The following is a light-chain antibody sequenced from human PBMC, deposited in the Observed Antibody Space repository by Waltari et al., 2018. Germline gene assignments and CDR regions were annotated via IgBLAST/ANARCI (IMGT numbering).Light chain of an antibody. CDR3: QQFYSSPPT. Sequence: IVMTQSPDSLAVSLGERAGISCESSQSVFYSSSNKHSFAWYQQQPGQPPKLLIHWASTRESGVPDRFSGSGSGTHYALTMSSLQAEDVAVYYCQQFYSSPPTFGQGTKVEI. J-gene: IGKJ1*01. CDR1: QSVFYSSSNKHS. V-gene: IGKV4-1*01. CDR2: WAS.